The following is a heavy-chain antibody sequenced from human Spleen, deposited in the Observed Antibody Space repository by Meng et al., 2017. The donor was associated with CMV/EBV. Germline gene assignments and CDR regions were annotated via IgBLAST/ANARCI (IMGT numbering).Heavy chain of an antibody. CDR2: IYSSGRT. CDR3: VRGPLLGWFDP. V-gene: IGHV3-53*01. Sequence: VYLAESGGGVVQPGRSLRLSCAASGFTVSSNYMHWVRQAPGKGLEWVSVIYSSGRTYYADSVKGRFTISRDNSKNTVDLQMNTLRAEDTAIYYCVRGPLLGWFDPWGQGALVTVSS. J-gene: IGHJ5*02. CDR1: GFTVSSNY.